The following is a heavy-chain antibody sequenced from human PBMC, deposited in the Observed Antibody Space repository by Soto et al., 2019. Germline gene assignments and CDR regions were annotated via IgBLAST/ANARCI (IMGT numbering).Heavy chain of an antibody. V-gene: IGHV3-23*01. Sequence: EVQLLGSGGGLVQPGGSLRLSCADSGFSISTYGVTWVRQAPGKGLEWVSGFSGGDGGTHYADSVKGRFTISRDNSKNTAYLIMNSLRTDDTAVYYCARWNGFGDYWGQGTRVTVSS. CDR3: ARWNGFGDY. D-gene: IGHD1-1*01. CDR2: FSGGDGGT. J-gene: IGHJ4*02. CDR1: GFSISTYG.